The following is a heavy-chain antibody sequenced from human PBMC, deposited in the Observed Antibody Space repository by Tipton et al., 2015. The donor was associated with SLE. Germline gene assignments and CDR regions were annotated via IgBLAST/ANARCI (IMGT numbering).Heavy chain of an antibody. CDR2: ISWDGGSA. CDR1: GVTFDDYT. V-gene: IGHV3-43*01. J-gene: IGHJ4*02. CDR3: AKGGAGGIYFDY. D-gene: IGHD3-10*01. Sequence: SLRLSCAASGVTFDDYTMHWVRQAPGKGLEWVSLISWDGGSASYADSVKGRFTISRDNSKNSLYLQMNSLRVEDTAVYYCAKGGAGGIYFDYWGQGTLVTVSS.